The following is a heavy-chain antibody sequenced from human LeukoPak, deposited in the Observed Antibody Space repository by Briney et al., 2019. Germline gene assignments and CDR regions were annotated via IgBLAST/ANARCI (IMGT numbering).Heavy chain of an antibody. CDR1: GGSISSYY. V-gene: IGHV4-4*07. Sequence: SETLSHTCTVSGGSISSYYWSWIRQPAGKGLEWIGRIYTSGSTNYNPSLKSRVTMSVDTSKNQFSLKLSSVTAADTAVYYCARDNLGFCSGGSCLNWFDPWGQGTLVTVSS. CDR3: ARDNLGFCSGGSCLNWFDP. D-gene: IGHD2-15*01. J-gene: IGHJ5*02. CDR2: IYTSGST.